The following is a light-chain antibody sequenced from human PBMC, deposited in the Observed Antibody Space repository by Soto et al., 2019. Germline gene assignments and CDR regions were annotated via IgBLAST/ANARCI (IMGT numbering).Light chain of an antibody. V-gene: IGLV2-14*01. CDR1: SSDIGDYFY. CDR3: SSYPATNTLV. J-gene: IGLJ1*01. CDR2: EVT. Sequence: QSALTQPASVSGSPGQSITISCTGTSSDIGDYFYVSWYQQHPGKVPKLIIYEVTNRPSGVTSRFSGSKSEHTASLTISGLQAEDEADYYCSSYPATNTLVFGSGTKVTVL.